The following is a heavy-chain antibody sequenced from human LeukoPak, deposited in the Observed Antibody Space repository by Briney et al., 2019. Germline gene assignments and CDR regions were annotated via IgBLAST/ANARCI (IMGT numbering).Heavy chain of an antibody. D-gene: IGHD1-26*01. Sequence: ASVKVSCKASGYTFTSYSISWVRQAPGQGLEWMGWISAYNGNTNYAQKLQGRVTMTTDTSTSTAYMELRSLRSDDTAVYYCARVPIVGATTNYYYYMDVWGKGPRSPSP. V-gene: IGHV1-18*01. CDR2: ISAYNGNT. CDR3: ARVPIVGATTNYYYYMDV. CDR1: GYTFTSYS. J-gene: IGHJ6*03.